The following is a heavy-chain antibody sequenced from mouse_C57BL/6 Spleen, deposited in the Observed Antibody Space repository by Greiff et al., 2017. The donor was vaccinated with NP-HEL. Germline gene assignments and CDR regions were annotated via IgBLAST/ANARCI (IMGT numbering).Heavy chain of an antibody. Sequence: VQLKQSGAELVRPGASVKLSCTASGFNIKDDYMHWVKQRPEQGLEWIGWIDPENGDTEYASKFQGKATITADTSSNTAYLQLSSLTSEDTAVYYCTTGVVAKGDYFDYWGQGTTLTVSS. CDR1: GFNIKDDY. V-gene: IGHV14-4*01. CDR2: IDPENGDT. J-gene: IGHJ2*01. CDR3: TTGVVAKGDYFDY. D-gene: IGHD1-1*01.